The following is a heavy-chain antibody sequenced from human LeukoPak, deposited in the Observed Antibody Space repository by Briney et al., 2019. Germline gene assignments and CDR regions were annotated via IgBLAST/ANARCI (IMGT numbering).Heavy chain of an antibody. CDR1: GGSISTYY. Sequence: SETLSLTCTVSGGSISTYYWSWIRQPPGKGLEWIGYIYYSGSAKYNPSLKSRVTISVDTSKNQFSLKLSSVTAADTAVYYCARSYGSGNYFDYWGQGILATVSS. V-gene: IGHV4-59*01. D-gene: IGHD3-10*01. J-gene: IGHJ4*02. CDR2: IYYSGSA. CDR3: ARSYGSGNYFDY.